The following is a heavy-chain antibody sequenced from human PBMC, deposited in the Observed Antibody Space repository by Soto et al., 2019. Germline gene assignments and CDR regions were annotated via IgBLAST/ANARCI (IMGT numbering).Heavy chain of an antibody. CDR3: ARGLKGLYYMDV. V-gene: IGHV3-13*01. Sequence: EVRLVESGGGLVQPGGSLRLSCAASGFTFSSSDFHWLRQLPGKGLSWVSTIGSVVDTYYPVSVKGRFTISRENAKNSLYLQMDSLRAGDTAVYYCARGLKGLYYMDVWGKGTTVTVSS. CDR2: IGSVVDT. J-gene: IGHJ6*03. CDR1: GFTFSSSD.